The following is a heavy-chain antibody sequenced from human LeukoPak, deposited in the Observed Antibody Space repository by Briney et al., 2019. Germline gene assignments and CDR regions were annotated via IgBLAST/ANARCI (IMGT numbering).Heavy chain of an antibody. Sequence: PAETLPLTCAVYGGSFRGYYWSWIRQPPGKGLEWIGEIHYTGATNYKPSLKSRVTISGDPSKNQVSQRVSSVTAADTAVYCCARGVLGQYYFDLWGRGTLVTVSS. CDR3: ARGVLGQYYFDL. D-gene: IGHD7-27*01. V-gene: IGHV4-34*01. CDR1: GGSFRGYY. J-gene: IGHJ2*01. CDR2: IHYTGAT.